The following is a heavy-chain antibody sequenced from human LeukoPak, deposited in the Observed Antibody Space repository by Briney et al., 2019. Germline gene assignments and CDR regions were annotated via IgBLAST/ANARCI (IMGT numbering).Heavy chain of an antibody. CDR1: GFTFSSYA. Sequence: GGSLRLSCAASGFTFSSYAMSWVRQAPGKGLEWVSDISGSGGSTYYADSVKGRFTISRDNSKNTLYLQMNSLRAEDTAVYYCAKDIVATIGAVVAFDIWGQGTMVTVSS. CDR3: AKDIVATIGAVVAFDI. J-gene: IGHJ3*02. V-gene: IGHV3-23*01. CDR2: ISGSGGST. D-gene: IGHD5-12*01.